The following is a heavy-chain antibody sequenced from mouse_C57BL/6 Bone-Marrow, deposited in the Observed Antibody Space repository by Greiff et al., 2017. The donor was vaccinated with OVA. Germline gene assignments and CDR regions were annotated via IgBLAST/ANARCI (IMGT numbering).Heavy chain of an antibody. CDR3: ARRDYGNYEGFDY. D-gene: IGHD2-1*01. CDR2: IDPSDSYT. J-gene: IGHJ2*01. Sequence: QVQLQQSGAELVRPGTSVKLSCKASGYTFTSYWMHWVKQRPGQGLEWIGVIDPSDSYTNYNQKFKGKATLTVDTSSSTAYMQLSSLTSEDSAVYYCARRDYGNYEGFDYWGQGTTLTVSS. V-gene: IGHV1-59*01. CDR1: GYTFTSYW.